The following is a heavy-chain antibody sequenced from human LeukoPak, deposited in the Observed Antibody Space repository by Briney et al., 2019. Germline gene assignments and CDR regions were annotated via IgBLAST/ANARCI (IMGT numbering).Heavy chain of an antibody. D-gene: IGHD3-22*01. Sequence: GASVKVSCKASGYTFTGYYMHWVRQAPGQGLEWMGRINPNSGGTNYAQKFQGRVTMTRDTSICTAYMELSRLRSDDTAVYYCARDLVTMIDMYYFDYWGQGTLVTVSS. CDR3: ARDLVTMIDMYYFDY. CDR1: GYTFTGYY. CDR2: INPNSGGT. J-gene: IGHJ4*02. V-gene: IGHV1-2*06.